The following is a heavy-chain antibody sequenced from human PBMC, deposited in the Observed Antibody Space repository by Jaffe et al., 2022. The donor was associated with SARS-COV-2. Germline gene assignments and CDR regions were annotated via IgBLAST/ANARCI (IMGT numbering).Heavy chain of an antibody. CDR1: GGSISSGSYY. V-gene: IGHV4-61*02. CDR3: ARGVATIHA. Sequence: QVQLQESGPGLVKPSQTLSLTCTVSGGSISSGSYYWSWIRQPAGKGLEWIGRIYTSGSTNYNPSLKSRVTISVDTSKNQFSLKLSSVTAADTAVYYCARGVATIHAWGQGTLVTVSS. CDR2: IYTSGST. J-gene: IGHJ5*02. D-gene: IGHD5-12*01.